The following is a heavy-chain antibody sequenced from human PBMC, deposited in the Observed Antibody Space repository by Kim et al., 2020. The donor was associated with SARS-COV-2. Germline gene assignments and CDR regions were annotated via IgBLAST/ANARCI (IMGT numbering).Heavy chain of an antibody. J-gene: IGHJ4*02. Sequence: SETLSLTCTVSGGSISSYYWSWIRQPPGKGLEWIGYIYYSGSTNYNPSLKSRVTISVDTSKNQFSLKLSSVTAADTAVYYCARSGRDTAMVGWGYWGQGTLVTVSS. CDR2: IYYSGST. CDR1: GGSISSYY. CDR3: ARSGRDTAMVGWGY. V-gene: IGHV4-59*01. D-gene: IGHD5-18*01.